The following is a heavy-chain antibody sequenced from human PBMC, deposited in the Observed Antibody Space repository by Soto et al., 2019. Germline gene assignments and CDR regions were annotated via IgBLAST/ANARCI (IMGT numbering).Heavy chain of an antibody. CDR3: ARVYRTGYSSSWYGVNWYFDL. Sequence: QVQLQESGPGLVKPSQTLSLTCTVSGGSISSGDYYWSWIRQPPGKGLEWIGYIYYSGSTYYNPSIKRRVTISVDTSKNQFSLKLSSVTAADTAVYYCARVYRTGYSSSWYGVNWYFDLWGRGTLVTVSS. CDR2: IYYSGST. D-gene: IGHD6-13*01. CDR1: GGSISSGDYY. V-gene: IGHV4-30-4*01. J-gene: IGHJ2*01.